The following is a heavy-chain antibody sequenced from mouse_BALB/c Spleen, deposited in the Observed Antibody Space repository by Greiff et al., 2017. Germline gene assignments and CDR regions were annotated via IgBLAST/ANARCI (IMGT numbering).Heavy chain of an antibody. CDR1: GFSLTSYG. V-gene: IGHV2-2*02. Sequence: QVQLQQSGPGLVQPSQSLSITCTVSGFSLTSYGVHWVRQSPGKGLEWLGVIWSGGSTDYNAAFISRLSISKDNSKSQVFFKMNSLQANDTAIYYCARKRWGNSLAYWGQGTLVTVSA. D-gene: IGHD2-1*01. CDR3: ARKRWGNSLAY. CDR2: IWSGGST. J-gene: IGHJ3*01.